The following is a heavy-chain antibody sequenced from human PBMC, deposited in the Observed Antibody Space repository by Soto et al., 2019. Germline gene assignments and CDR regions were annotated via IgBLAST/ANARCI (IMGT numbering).Heavy chain of an antibody. D-gene: IGHD4-4*01. V-gene: IGHV3-23*01. CDR1: GFTFSNFG. J-gene: IGHJ4*02. Sequence: PWGSLRLSCAASGFTFSNFGMNWVRQAPGKGLEWVSLINDSGDNTFHADSVKGRFTTSRDNAKNTLYLQMNSLRPEDTAVYYCAKAARITTLYNFDFWGQGTLVTVSS. CDR3: AKAARITTLYNFDF. CDR2: INDSGDNT.